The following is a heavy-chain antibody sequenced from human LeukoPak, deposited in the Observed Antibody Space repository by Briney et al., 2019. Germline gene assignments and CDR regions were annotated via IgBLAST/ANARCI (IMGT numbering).Heavy chain of an antibody. D-gene: IGHD1-1*01. CDR2: ISSSSSTI. J-gene: IGHJ6*02. V-gene: IGHV3-48*01. Sequence: GGSLRLSCAASGFTFSSYSMNWVRQAPGKGLEWVSYISSSSSTIYYADSVKGRFTISRDNAKNSLYLQMNSLRAEDTAVYYCARASVQGFYYYYGMDVWGQGTTVTVSS. CDR1: GFTFSSYS. CDR3: ARASVQGFYYYYGMDV.